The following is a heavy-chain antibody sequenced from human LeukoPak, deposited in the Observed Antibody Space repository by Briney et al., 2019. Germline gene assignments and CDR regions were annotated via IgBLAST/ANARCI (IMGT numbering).Heavy chain of an antibody. Sequence: SVKVSCKASGGTFSSYAISWVRQAPGQGLEWMGGIIPIFGTANYAQKFQGRVTITADESTSTAYMELSRLRSEDTAVYYCAVYVWGSYRPDAFDIWGQGTMVTVSS. J-gene: IGHJ3*02. CDR2: IIPIFGTA. CDR1: GGTFSSYA. D-gene: IGHD3-16*02. V-gene: IGHV1-69*13. CDR3: AVYVWGSYRPDAFDI.